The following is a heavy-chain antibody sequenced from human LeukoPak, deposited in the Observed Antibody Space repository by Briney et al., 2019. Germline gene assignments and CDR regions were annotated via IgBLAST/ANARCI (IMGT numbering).Heavy chain of an antibody. V-gene: IGHV4-59*08. CDR2: IYYSGST. D-gene: IGHD3-16*01. CDR1: GGSISSYY. J-gene: IGHJ4*02. CDR3: ARLYRLRRPYFDY. Sequence: SETLSLTCTVSGGSISSYYWSWIRQPPGKGLEWIGYIYYSGSTNYNPSLKSRVTISVDTSKNQFSLKLSSVTAADTAVYYCARLYRLRRPYFDYWGQGTLVTVSS.